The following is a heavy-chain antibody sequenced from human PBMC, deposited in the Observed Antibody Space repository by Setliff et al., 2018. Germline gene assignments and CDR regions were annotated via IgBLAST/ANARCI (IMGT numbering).Heavy chain of an antibody. J-gene: IGHJ6*03. Sequence: SETLSLTCTVSGGSISSSSYYWGWIRQPPGKGLEWIGSIYYSGRTYYNPSLKSRVTISVDTSKNQFSLNLSSVTAADTAVYYCARLGGSSTSGGFYYFYYYMDVWGKGTTVTVSS. CDR3: ARLGGSSTSGGFYYFYYYMDV. CDR1: GGSISSSSYY. CDR2: IYYSGRT. V-gene: IGHV4-39*01. D-gene: IGHD2-2*01.